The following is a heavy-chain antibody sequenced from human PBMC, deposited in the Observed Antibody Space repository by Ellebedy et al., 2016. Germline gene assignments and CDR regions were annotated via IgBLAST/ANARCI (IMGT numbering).Heavy chain of an antibody. CDR3: ARPSGYMDV. V-gene: IGHV3-53*01. CDR2: IYSGGST. D-gene: IGHD3-10*01. CDR1: GFTIGSNY. J-gene: IGHJ6*03. Sequence: GGSLRLXXAASGFTIGSNYVNWVRQAPGKGLEWVAVIYSGGSTYYADSVKGRFTISRDNAKNSLYLQMNSLRAEDTAVYYCARPSGYMDVWGKGTTVTVSS.